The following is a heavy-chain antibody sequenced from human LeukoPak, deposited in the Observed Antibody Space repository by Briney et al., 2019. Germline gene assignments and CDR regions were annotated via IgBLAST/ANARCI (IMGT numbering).Heavy chain of an antibody. V-gene: IGHV1-69*06. Sequence: VASVKVSCKASGGTFSSYAISWVRQAPGQGLEWMGGIIPIFGTANYAQKFQGRVTITADKSTSTADMELSSLRSEDTAVYYCARPSKGGAVTTEFDYWGQGTLVTVSS. J-gene: IGHJ4*02. CDR3: ARPSKGGAVTTEFDY. CDR2: IIPIFGTA. CDR1: GGTFSSYA. D-gene: IGHD1-1*01.